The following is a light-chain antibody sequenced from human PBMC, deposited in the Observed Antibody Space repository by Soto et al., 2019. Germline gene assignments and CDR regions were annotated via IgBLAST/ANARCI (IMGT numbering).Light chain of an antibody. CDR2: EVI. V-gene: IGLV2-14*01. CDR3: CSYTSSSTSFV. Sequence: QSVLTQPAAVSGSPGQSITISCTGTSSDVGGYNDVSWYQQHPGKAPKLMIYEVINRPSGVSIRFSGSKSGNTASLTISGLQAEDEADYYCCSYTSSSTSFVFGTGTKLTVL. CDR1: SSDVGGYND. J-gene: IGLJ1*01.